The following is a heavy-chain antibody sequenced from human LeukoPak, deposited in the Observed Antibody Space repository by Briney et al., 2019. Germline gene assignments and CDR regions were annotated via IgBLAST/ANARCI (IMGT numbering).Heavy chain of an antibody. Sequence: GGSLRLSCAASGFTFSSYWMSWVRQAPGKGLEWVANIKQDGSEKYYVDSVKGRFTISRDNAKNSLYLQMNSLRAEDTALYYCARAPRYCSGGSCYGPRFDYWGQGTLVTVSS. CDR3: ARAPRYCSGGSCYGPRFDY. CDR2: IKQDGSEK. D-gene: IGHD2-15*01. J-gene: IGHJ4*02. CDR1: GFTFSSYW. V-gene: IGHV3-7*01.